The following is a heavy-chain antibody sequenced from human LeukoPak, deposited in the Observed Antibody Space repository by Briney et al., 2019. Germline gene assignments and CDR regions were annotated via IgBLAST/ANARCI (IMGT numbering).Heavy chain of an antibody. CDR2: IIPIFGTA. V-gene: IGHV1-69*01. CDR1: GGTFSSYA. Sequence: SVKVSCKASGGTFSSYAISWVRQAPGQGLEWTGGIIPIFGTANYAQKFQGRVTITADESTSTAYMELSSLRSEDTAVYYCARVNKAYYGSGSYYSLYYYMDVWGKGTTVTVSS. CDR3: ARVNKAYYGSGSYYSLYYYMDV. D-gene: IGHD3-10*01. J-gene: IGHJ6*03.